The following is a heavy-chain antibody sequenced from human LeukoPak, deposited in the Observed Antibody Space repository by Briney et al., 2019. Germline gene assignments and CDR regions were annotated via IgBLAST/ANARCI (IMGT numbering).Heavy chain of an antibody. CDR1: GFTFSDYY. CDR3: AKDISATVTTEFDP. J-gene: IGHJ5*02. D-gene: IGHD4-17*01. V-gene: IGHV3-11*01. CDR2: ISSSGSTI. Sequence: GGSLRLSCAASGFTFSDYYMSWIRQAPGKGLEWVSYISSSGSTIYYADSVKGRFTISRDNAKNSLYLQMNSLRAEDTALYYCAKDISATVTTEFDPWGQGTLVTVSS.